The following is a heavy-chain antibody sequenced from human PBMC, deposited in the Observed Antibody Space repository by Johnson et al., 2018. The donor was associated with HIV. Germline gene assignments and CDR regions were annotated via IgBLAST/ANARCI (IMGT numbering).Heavy chain of an antibody. Sequence: EVQLVESGGGLVQPGRSLRLSCAASGFSFDDYSMHWVRQAPGKGLEWVSGISWNSGSIGYADSVKGRFTISRDNSKNSLYLQMNSLRAEDTAVYYCASTKGIQLWLDAFDIWGQGTMVTVSS. J-gene: IGHJ3*02. D-gene: IGHD5-18*01. V-gene: IGHV3-9*01. CDR2: ISWNSGSI. CDR3: ASTKGIQLWLDAFDI. CDR1: GFSFDDYS.